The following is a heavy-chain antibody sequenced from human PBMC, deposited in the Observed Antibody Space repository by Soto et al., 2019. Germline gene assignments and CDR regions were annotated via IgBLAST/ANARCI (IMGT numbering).Heavy chain of an antibody. V-gene: IGHV1-69*01. CDR3: ATSVGIAPTGEDGMDV. CDR1: GGTFSIYG. Sequence: QVQLVQSGAEVKKTGSSVKVSCKASGGTFSIYGFSWVRQAPGQGPEWIGGIIPILTTPNYAQKFHCRVTIVADESTTTVYMELSSLKSEDTAVYYCATSVGIAPTGEDGMDVWGQGTSVTVSS. J-gene: IGHJ6*02. D-gene: IGHD2-8*02. CDR2: IIPILTTP.